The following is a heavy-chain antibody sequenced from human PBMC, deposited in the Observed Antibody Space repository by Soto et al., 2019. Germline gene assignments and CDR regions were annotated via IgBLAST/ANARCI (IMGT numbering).Heavy chain of an antibody. V-gene: IGHV3-74*01. J-gene: IGHJ5*02. CDR1: GFTFSSYW. CDR3: ARTDIVVVPAAAYNRFDP. Sequence: GGSLRLSCAASGFTFSSYWMHWVRQAPGKGLVWVSRINSDGSSTSYADSVKGRFTVSRANAKNTLYLQMNSLRAEDTAVYYSARTDIVVVPAAAYNRFDPWGQGTLVTVSS. CDR2: INSDGSST. D-gene: IGHD2-2*01.